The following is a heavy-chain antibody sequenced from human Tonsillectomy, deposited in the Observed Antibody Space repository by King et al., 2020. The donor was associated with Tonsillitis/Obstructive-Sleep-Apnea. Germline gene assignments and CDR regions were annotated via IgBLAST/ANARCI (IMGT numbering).Heavy chain of an antibody. Sequence: QLVQSGAEVKKPGESLKISCKGSGYSFTIYWIGWVRQMPGKGLEWYGIIYPGDSYTRYTPSFQGQVPISADKSISTAYLQWSSLKASDTAMYYCARGEIGSGTYYYYYMDVWGKGTTVTVSS. J-gene: IGHJ6*03. CDR1: GYSFTIYW. CDR3: ARGEIGSGTYYYYYMDV. V-gene: IGHV5-51*01. CDR2: IYPGDSYT. D-gene: IGHD3-10*01.